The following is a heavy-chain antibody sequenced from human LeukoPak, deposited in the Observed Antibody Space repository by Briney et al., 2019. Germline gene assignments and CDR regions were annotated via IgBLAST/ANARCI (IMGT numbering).Heavy chain of an antibody. V-gene: IGHV3-23*01. D-gene: IGHD1-1*01. Sequence: TGRSLRLSCAASGFRFSSNALTWVRQATGKGLEWVSTIRGDGDSTHYADSVKGRFTISRDNSKNTVFLQMNNLSAEDTAIYYCSKGQELDDGVMDSWGRGTLVIVSS. CDR3: SKGQELDDGVMDS. CDR1: GFRFSSNA. CDR2: IRGDGDST. J-gene: IGHJ5*01.